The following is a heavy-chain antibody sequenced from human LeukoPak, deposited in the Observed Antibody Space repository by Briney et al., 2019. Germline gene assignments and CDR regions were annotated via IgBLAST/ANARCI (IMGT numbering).Heavy chain of an antibody. CDR2: IYHTGNI. CDR3: ARFGSGWWYNDY. V-gene: IGHV4-59*01. CDR1: CASITSYY. J-gene: IGHJ4*02. D-gene: IGHD6-19*01. Sequence: SETLSLTCAVSCASITSYYWTWIRQPPGKGLEWIGYIYHTGNIKYNPSLNSRVTISIDTSKNQFSLKLSSVTAADTAVYYCARFGSGWWYNDYWGQGTLVTVSS.